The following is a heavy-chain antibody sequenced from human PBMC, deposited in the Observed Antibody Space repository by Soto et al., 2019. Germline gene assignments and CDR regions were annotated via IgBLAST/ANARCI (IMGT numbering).Heavy chain of an antibody. V-gene: IGHV4-30-4*01. J-gene: IGHJ4*02. Sequence: QVQLQESGPGLVKPSQTLSLTCTVSGGSISSGDYYWSWIRQPPGKGLEWIGYIYYSGSTYYNPSLKSRVTISVDTSKNQFSLKLSSVTAAYTAVYYCASLALGYCSGGSCEPFDYWGQGTLVTVSS. CDR2: IYYSGST. D-gene: IGHD2-15*01. CDR3: ASLALGYCSGGSCEPFDY. CDR1: GGSISSGDYY.